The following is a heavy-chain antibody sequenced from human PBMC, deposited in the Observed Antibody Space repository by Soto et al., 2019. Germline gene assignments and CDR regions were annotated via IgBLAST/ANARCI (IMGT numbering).Heavy chain of an antibody. CDR2: IFWDDVK. J-gene: IGHJ5*02. CDR1: VFSLSTSGVG. V-gene: IGHV2-5*02. CDR3: THRQRSGATWFDP. D-gene: IGHD6-25*01. Sequence: QITLKESGPTLVKPTQPLTLTCTFSVFSLSTSGVGVGWIRQPPGKALEWLALIFWDDVKRYSPSLNSRLTITKDTSKHQVVLTRTNMDPVDTGTYYCTHRQRSGATWFDPWGQGTLVTVSS.